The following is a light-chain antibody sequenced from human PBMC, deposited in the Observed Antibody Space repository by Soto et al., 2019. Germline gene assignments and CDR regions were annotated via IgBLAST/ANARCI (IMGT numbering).Light chain of an antibody. V-gene: IGKV3D-15*01. CDR2: GAS. J-gene: IGKJ1*01. CDR3: QQYNNWPWT. Sequence: EIWLTQSPGTLSLYPGERATLSCGASQSVSRSLAWYQQKPGQAPRLLIYGASTRVTGIPPRFSGSGYGTEFTITISSLKSEEFAVYYCQQYNNWPWTFGQGTKVDIK. CDR1: QSVSRS.